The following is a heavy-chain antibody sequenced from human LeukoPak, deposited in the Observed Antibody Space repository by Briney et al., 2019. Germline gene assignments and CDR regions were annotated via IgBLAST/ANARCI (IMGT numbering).Heavy chain of an antibody. Sequence: ASVKVSCKASGYTFTGYYMHWVRQAPGQGLEWMGWINPNSGGTNYAQKLQGRVTMTTDTSTSTAYMELRSLRSDDTAVYYCARVQREYSSSWNNYYYYMDVWGKGTTVTVSS. CDR2: INPNSGGT. CDR1: GYTFTGYY. D-gene: IGHD6-13*01. V-gene: IGHV1-2*02. J-gene: IGHJ6*03. CDR3: ARVQREYSSSWNNYYYYMDV.